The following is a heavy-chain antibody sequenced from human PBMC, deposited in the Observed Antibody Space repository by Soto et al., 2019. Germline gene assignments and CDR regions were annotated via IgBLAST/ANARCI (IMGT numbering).Heavy chain of an antibody. J-gene: IGHJ4*02. V-gene: IGHV1-18*01. CDR2: ISAHNDNT. Sequence: QVHLVQSGAEVKKPGASAKVSCKCAGYSFTSYGITWVRQAPGQGLEWMGWISAHNDNTDYAQKLQGRVTVTRDTFTSTAYMELRSLRSDDTAVYYCARGRYGDYWGQGALVTVSS. CDR1: GYSFTSYG. CDR3: ARGRYGDY. D-gene: IGHD1-1*01.